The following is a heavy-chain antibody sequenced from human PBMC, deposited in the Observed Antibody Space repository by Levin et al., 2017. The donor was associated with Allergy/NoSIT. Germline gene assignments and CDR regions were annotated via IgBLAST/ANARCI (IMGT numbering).Heavy chain of an antibody. CDR1: GFTFRSYG. CDR2: IWHDGSEK. V-gene: IGHV3-33*01. Sequence: GGSLRLSCAASGFTFRSYGMHWVRQAPGKGLEWVAVIWHDGSEKYYADSVKGRFTISRDNSKNTLDLQMNSLRADDTAVYYCARGRLQRYYYDSSGYAGDYWGQGTLVTVSS. J-gene: IGHJ4*02. D-gene: IGHD3-22*01. CDR3: ARGRLQRYYYDSSGYAGDY.